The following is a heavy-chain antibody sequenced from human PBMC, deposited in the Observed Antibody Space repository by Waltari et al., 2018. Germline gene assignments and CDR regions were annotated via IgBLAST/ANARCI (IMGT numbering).Heavy chain of an antibody. V-gene: IGHV3-21*01. CDR2: ISSSSDFI. CDR3: ARDGRAYCGGDCYMDY. CDR1: GFIFNTYS. J-gene: IGHJ4*02. Sequence: ASGFIFNTYSMNWFRQAPGQGLEWVSSISSSSDFIYYRDSVKGRFTISRDNARKSVFLQMNSLRAEDTAVYYCARDGRAYCGGDCYMDYWGQGTLVTVSS. D-gene: IGHD2-21*01.